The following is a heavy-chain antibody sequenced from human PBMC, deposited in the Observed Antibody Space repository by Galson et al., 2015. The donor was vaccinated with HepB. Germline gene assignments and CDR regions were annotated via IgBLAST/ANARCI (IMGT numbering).Heavy chain of an antibody. V-gene: IGHV4-59*08. CDR1: GGSISSYY. CDR3: ARRNGSGRFDP. J-gene: IGHJ5*02. CDR2: IYYSGST. D-gene: IGHD3-10*01. Sequence: SETLSLTCTVSGGSISSYYWSWIRQPPGKGLEWIGYIYYSGSTNYNPSLKSRVTISVDTSKNQFSLKLSSVTAADTAVYYCARRNGSGRFDPWGQGTLVTVSS.